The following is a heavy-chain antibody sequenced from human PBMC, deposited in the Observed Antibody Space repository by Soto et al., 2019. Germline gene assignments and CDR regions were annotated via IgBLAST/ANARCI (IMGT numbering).Heavy chain of an antibody. J-gene: IGHJ4*02. CDR2: IYYSGST. V-gene: IGHV4-39*01. CDR1: GGSISSSSYY. Sequence: QLQLQESGPGLVKPSETLSLTCTVSGGSISSSSYYWGWIRQPPGKGLEWIGSIYYSGSTYYNPSLKRRVTISVDTSKNQFSLKLSSVTAADTAVYYCATDYGDYDSPLYYFDYWGQGTLVTVSS. CDR3: ATDYGDYDSPLYYFDY. D-gene: IGHD4-17*01.